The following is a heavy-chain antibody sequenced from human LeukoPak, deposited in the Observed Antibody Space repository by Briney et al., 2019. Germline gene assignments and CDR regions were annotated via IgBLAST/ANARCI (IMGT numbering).Heavy chain of an antibody. D-gene: IGHD6-6*01. V-gene: IGHV1-2*02. CDR2: INPNGGGT. CDR1: GYTFSDYD. J-gene: IGHJ4*02. CDR3: AKGSYSISSFDY. Sequence: ASVKVSCRASGYTFSDYDMHWVRQAPGQGLEWMGWINPNGGGTNYAQKFQGSVTMTRDTSISTAYMELNRLTSADTAVYYCAKGSYSISSFDYWGQGTLVTVSS.